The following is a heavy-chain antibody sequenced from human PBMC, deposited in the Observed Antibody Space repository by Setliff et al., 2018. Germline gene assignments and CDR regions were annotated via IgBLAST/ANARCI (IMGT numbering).Heavy chain of an antibody. Sequence: PGGSLRLSCAASGFIFDDYAMHWVRQAPGKGLEWVSGIRAGSDNIAYADSVKGRFTISRDNAKNSVYLQMNSLRADDTAVYYCATGLGQYFDYWGQGSLVTVSS. J-gene: IGHJ4*02. CDR2: IRAGSDNI. CDR3: ATGLGQYFDY. CDR1: GFIFDDYA. D-gene: IGHD3-9*01. V-gene: IGHV3-9*01.